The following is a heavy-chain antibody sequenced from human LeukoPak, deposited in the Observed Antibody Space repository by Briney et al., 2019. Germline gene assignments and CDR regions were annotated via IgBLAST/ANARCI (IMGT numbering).Heavy chain of an antibody. CDR1: GYTFINYG. J-gene: IGHJ4*02. CDR2: ISAYNGYT. V-gene: IGHV1-18*01. D-gene: IGHD3-16*01. Sequence: ASVKVSCKASGYTFINYGITWVRQAPGQGLEWMGWISAYNGYTNYAQKFQGRVTMTTDTSTSTVYMELRSLRSDDTAVYYCARGLLVFFAYWGQGTLVTVSA. CDR3: ARGLLVFFAY.